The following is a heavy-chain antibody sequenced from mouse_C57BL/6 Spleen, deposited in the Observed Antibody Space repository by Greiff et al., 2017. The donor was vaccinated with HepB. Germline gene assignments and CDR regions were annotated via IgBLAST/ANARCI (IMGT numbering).Heavy chain of an antibody. J-gene: IGHJ2*01. Sequence: VQLQQSVAELVRPGASVKLSCTASGFNFKNSYMHWVKQRPEQGLEWIGRIEPANGNTKYAPKFQGKATLTADTSSNTAYLQLSSLTSEDTAIYYCARHDCDYFDYWGQGTTLTVSS. V-gene: IGHV14-3*01. CDR3: ARHDCDYFDY. CDR2: IEPANGNT. D-gene: IGHD2-4*01. CDR1: GFNFKNSY.